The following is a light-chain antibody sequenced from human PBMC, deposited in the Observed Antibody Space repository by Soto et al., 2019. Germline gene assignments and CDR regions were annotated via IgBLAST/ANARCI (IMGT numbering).Light chain of an antibody. V-gene: IGLV2-14*01. CDR3: SSYTTNTTLL. CDR2: EVS. CDR1: SSDIGAHNF. J-gene: IGLJ2*01. Sequence: QSALTQPASVSGSPGQSITISCTGTSSDIGAHNFVSWYQQHPGKAPKLIFYEVSNRPPGLSDRFSGSKSGTTASLTISGLQAEDEADYFCSSYTTNTTLLFGGGTQLTVL.